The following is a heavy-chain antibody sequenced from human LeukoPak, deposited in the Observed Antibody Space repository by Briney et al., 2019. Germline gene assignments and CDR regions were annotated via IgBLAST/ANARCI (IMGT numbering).Heavy chain of an antibody. CDR3: ASGVAAAGQGLFDY. J-gene: IGHJ4*02. CDR1: GYTFTSYA. V-gene: IGHV1-18*01. CDR2: ISAYNGNT. Sequence: ASVKVSCKASGYTFTSYAMHWVRQAPGQRLEWMGWISAYNGNTNYAQKLQGRVTMTTDTSTSTAYMELRSLRSDDTAVYYCASGVAAAGQGLFDYWGQGTLVTVSS. D-gene: IGHD6-13*01.